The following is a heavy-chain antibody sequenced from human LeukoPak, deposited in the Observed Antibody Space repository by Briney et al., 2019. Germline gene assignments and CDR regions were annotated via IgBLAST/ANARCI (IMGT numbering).Heavy chain of an antibody. CDR3: AKDEDEYYYDSSGFDY. V-gene: IGHV3-30*02. D-gene: IGHD3-22*01. J-gene: IGHJ4*02. CDR2: IRYDGSNK. Sequence: GGSLRLSCAASGFTFSSYGMHWVRQPPGKGLEWVAFIRYDGSNKYYADSVKGRFTISRDNSKNTLYLQMNSLRAEDTAVYYCAKDEDEYYYDSSGFDYWGQGTLVTVSS. CDR1: GFTFSSYG.